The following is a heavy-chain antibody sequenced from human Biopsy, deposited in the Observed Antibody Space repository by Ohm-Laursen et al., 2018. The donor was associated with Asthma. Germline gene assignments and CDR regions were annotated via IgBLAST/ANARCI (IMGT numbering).Heavy chain of an antibody. D-gene: IGHD2-15*01. CDR1: GFAVSRDY. J-gene: IGHJ4*02. CDR3: AREGGSNWSHFYFEY. Sequence: SLRLSCAASGFAVSRDYMFWVRQAPGKGLEWVSVIYSGGTSHTADSVRGRFTISRDYSMNTLNLQMHSLRAEDTAVYYCAREGGSNWSHFYFEYWGQGTLVTVSS. CDR2: IYSGGTS. V-gene: IGHV3-53*01.